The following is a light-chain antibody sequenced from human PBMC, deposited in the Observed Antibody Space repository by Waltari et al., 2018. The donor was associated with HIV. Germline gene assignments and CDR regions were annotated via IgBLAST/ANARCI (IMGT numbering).Light chain of an antibody. CDR1: QSISRY. CDR3: LQSYSLFMWT. J-gene: IGKJ1*01. Sequence: DIQMTQSPSSLSASVGDRVTIPCRASQSISRYLSWYQQKPGKIPELLIYSSDSLQSGVPSRFSGSGSGTDFTLTISSLQPEDFATYYCLQSYSLFMWTFGQGTKVEVK. CDR2: SSD. V-gene: IGKV1-39*01.